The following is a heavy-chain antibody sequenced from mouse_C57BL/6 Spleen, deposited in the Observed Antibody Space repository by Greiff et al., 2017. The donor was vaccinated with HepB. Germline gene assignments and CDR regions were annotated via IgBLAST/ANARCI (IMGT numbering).Heavy chain of an antibody. CDR2: IDPETGGT. J-gene: IGHJ3*01. CDR1: GYTFTDYE. V-gene: IGHV1-15*01. Sequence: VQLQQSGAELVRPGASVTLSCKASGYTFTDYEMHWVKQTPVHGLEWIGAIDPETGGTAYNQKFKGKAILTADKSSSTAYMELRSLTSEDSAVYYCTRLDSNYPSYWGQGTLVTVSA. CDR3: TRLDSNYPSY. D-gene: IGHD2-5*01.